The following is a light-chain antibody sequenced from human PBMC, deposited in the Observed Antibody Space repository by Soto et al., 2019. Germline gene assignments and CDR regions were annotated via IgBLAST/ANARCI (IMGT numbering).Light chain of an antibody. J-gene: IGLJ3*02. CDR1: SSDVGSYNL. CDR3: CSYAGSSIL. CDR2: EGS. V-gene: IGLV2-23*01. Sequence: QSALTQPASVSGSPGQSITISCTGTSSDVGSYNLVSWYQQHPGKAPKLMIYEGSKRPSGVSNRFSGSKSGNTASLTISGLQAEDEADYYCCSYAGSSILFGGGTKLTVL.